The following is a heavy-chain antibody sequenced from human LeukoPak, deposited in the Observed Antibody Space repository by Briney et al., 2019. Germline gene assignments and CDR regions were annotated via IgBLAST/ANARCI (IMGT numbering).Heavy chain of an antibody. CDR3: AIGSLGGWHEGSLYAFDI. J-gene: IGHJ3*02. Sequence: SVKVSCKASGGTFGSYAISWVRQAPGQELEWMGGIIPIFGTANYAQKFQGRVTITADESTSTAYMELSSLRSEDTAVYYCAIGSLGGWHEGSLYAFDIWGQGTRVTVSA. D-gene: IGHD3-16*01. CDR2: IIPIFGTA. CDR1: GGTFGSYA. V-gene: IGHV1-69*13.